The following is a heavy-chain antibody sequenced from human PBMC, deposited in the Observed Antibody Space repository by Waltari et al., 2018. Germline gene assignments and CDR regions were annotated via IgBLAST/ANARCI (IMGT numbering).Heavy chain of an antibody. CDR1: GFSFNDYW. CDR3: AGGGGGISGPNV. J-gene: IGHJ3*01. Sequence: EVQVVQSGAELRKPGESLKISCKASGFSFNDYWVAWVRQKPGAGLEWMGVFYPGDSDPTKHPPFQSQVSISVEKSTNNPYLQSSSRGASDTAIYYCAGGGGGISGPNVWGQGTMVTVSS. V-gene: IGHV5-51*01. CDR2: FYPGDSDP. D-gene: IGHD3-10*01.